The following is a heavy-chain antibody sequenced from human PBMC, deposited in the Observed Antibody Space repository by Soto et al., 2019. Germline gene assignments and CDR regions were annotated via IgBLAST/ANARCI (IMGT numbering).Heavy chain of an antibody. CDR1: GFTFSSDA. J-gene: IGHJ4*02. Sequence: PGGSLRLSCAASGFTFSSDAMSWVRQAPGKGLEWVSAISGSGGSTYYADSVKGRFTISRDNSKNTLYLQMNSLRAEDTAVYYCAINERTRSGFDYWGQGTLVTVSS. D-gene: IGHD1-1*01. CDR3: AINERTRSGFDY. CDR2: ISGSGGST. V-gene: IGHV3-23*01.